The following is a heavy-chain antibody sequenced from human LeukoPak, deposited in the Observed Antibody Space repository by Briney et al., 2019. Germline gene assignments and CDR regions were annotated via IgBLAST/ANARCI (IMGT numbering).Heavy chain of an antibody. J-gene: IGHJ4*02. CDR1: GGSISSGDYY. CDR2: INHSGST. V-gene: IGHV4-30-4*01. Sequence: SQTLSLTCTVSGGSISSGDYYWSWIRQPPGKGLEWIGEINHSGSTNYNPSLKSRVTISVDTSKNQFSLKLSSVTAADTAVYYCAIAMTGYYDFWYWGQGTLVTVSS. D-gene: IGHD3-3*01. CDR3: AIAMTGYYDFWY.